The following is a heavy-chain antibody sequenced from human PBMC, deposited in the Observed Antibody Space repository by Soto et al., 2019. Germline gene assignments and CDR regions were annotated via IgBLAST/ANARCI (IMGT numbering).Heavy chain of an antibody. CDR1: GGSFSGYY. D-gene: IGHD3-9*01. CDR2: INHSGST. CDR3: ARDGFGWLLYRGVGFDY. Sequence: QVQLQQWGAGLLKPSETLSLTCAVYGGSFSGYYWSWIRQPPGKGLEWIGEINHSGSTNYNPSLKSRVTISVDTSKNQFSLKLSSVTAADTAVYYCARDGFGWLLYRGVGFDYWGQGTLVTVSS. J-gene: IGHJ4*02. V-gene: IGHV4-34*01.